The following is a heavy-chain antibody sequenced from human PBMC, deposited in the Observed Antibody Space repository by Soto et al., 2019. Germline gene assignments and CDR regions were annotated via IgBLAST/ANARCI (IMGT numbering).Heavy chain of an antibody. D-gene: IGHD4-4*01. CDR3: ARDLDYSNLDYYYYDGMDV. CDR2: INPNSGGT. J-gene: IGHJ6*02. CDR1: GYTFTGYY. Sequence: QVQLVQSGAEVKKPGASVKVSCKASGYTFTGYYMHWVRQAPGQGLEWMGWINPNSGGTNYAQKFQGRVTMTRDTPISTAYMELSRLRSDETAVYYCARDLDYSNLDYYYYDGMDVWGQGTTVTVSS. V-gene: IGHV1-2*02.